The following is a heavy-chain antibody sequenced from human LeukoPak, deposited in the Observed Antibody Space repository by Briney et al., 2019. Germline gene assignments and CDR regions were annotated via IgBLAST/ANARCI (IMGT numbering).Heavy chain of an antibody. V-gene: IGHV4-4*02. Sequence: PSGTLSLTCAVSGGSISSSNWWSWVRQPPGKGLEWIGEIYHSGSTNYNPSLKSRVTISVDTSKNQFSLKLSSVTAADTAVYYCARHYRGWIQLWFYAFDIWGQGTMVTVSS. CDR2: IYHSGST. CDR1: GGSISSSNW. D-gene: IGHD5-18*01. CDR3: ARHYRGWIQLWFYAFDI. J-gene: IGHJ3*02.